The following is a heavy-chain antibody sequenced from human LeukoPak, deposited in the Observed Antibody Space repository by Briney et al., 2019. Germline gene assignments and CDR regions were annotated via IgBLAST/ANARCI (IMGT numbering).Heavy chain of an antibody. CDR2: ISSSSSYI. D-gene: IGHD2-2*01. Sequence: GGSLRLSCAASGFTFSSYSMNWVRQAPGKGLEWVSSISSSSSYIYYADSVKGRFTISRDNAKNSLYLQMNSLRAEDTAVYYCARDFIVLVPAGAFDIWGQGTMVTVSS. CDR3: ARDFIVLVPAGAFDI. CDR1: GFTFSSYS. V-gene: IGHV3-21*01. J-gene: IGHJ3*02.